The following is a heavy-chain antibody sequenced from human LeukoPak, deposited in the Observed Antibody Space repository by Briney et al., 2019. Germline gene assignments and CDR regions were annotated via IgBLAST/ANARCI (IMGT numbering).Heavy chain of an antibody. Sequence: SETLSLTCTVSGGSTSSGSYYWSWIRQPAGKGLEWIGRIYTSGSTNYNPSLKSRVTISVDTSKNQFSLKLSSVTAADTAVYYCARGVYDAFDIWGQGTMVTVSS. CDR2: IYTSGST. D-gene: IGHD2-8*01. V-gene: IGHV4-61*02. J-gene: IGHJ3*02. CDR3: ARGVYDAFDI. CDR1: GGSTSSGSYY.